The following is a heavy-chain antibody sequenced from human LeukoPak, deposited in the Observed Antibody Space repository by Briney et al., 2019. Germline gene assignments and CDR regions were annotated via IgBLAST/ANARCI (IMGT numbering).Heavy chain of an antibody. D-gene: IGHD3-10*01. CDR3: AREPRMVRGHDYYYMDV. Sequence: ASVKVSCKASGYTFTSYDINWVRQATGQGLEWMGWMNPNSGNTGYAQKFQGRVTITRNTSIGTAYMELSSLRSEDTAVYYCAREPRMVRGHDYYYMDVRGKGTTVTVSS. CDR2: MNPNSGNT. V-gene: IGHV1-8*03. CDR1: GYTFTSYD. J-gene: IGHJ6*03.